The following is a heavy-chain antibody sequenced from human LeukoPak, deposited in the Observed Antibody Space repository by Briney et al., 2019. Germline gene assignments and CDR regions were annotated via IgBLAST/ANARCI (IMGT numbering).Heavy chain of an antibody. CDR3: AREPDIVVVPAAHIDY. CDR1: GYTFTSYY. Sequence: ASVKVSCKASGYTFTSYYMHWVRQAPGQGLEWMGIINPSGGSTSYAQKFQGRVTMTRDTSTSTVYMELSSLRSEDTAVYYCAREPDIVVVPAAHIDYWGQGTLVTVSS. J-gene: IGHJ4*02. D-gene: IGHD2-2*01. V-gene: IGHV1-46*01. CDR2: INPSGGST.